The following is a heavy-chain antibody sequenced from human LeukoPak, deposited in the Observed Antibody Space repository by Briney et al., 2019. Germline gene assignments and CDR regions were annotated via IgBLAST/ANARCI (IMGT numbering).Heavy chain of an antibody. D-gene: IGHD2-2*01. J-gene: IGHJ3*02. V-gene: IGHV3-23*01. CDR2: ISGSGGST. CDR1: GFTFSQYT. CDR3: AKEGYCSSTSCYYGAFDI. Sequence: GGPLRLSCAASGFTFSQYTMSWVRQAPGKGLEWVSAISGSGGSTYYADSVKGRFTISRDNSKNTLYLQMNSLRAEDTAVYYCAKEGYCSSTSCYYGAFDIWGQGTMVTVSS.